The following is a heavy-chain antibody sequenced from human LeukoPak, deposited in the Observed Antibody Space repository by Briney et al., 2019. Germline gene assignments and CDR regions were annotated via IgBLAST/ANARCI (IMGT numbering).Heavy chain of an antibody. J-gene: IGHJ5*02. D-gene: IGHD1-26*01. CDR3: AKKYSTGLDP. CDR1: GFTFSNYG. CDR2: IRYDGNTQ. Sequence: PGGSLRLSCAASGFTFSNYGMHWVRLAPGKGLEWAAFIRYDGNTQDYADSVKGRFTISRDNSKNTLYLQMNSLRAEDTAIYYCAKKYSTGLDPWGQGTLVTVSS. V-gene: IGHV3-30*02.